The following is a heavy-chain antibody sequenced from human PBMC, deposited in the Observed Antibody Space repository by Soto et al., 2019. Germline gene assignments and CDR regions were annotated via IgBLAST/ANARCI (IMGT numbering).Heavy chain of an antibody. Sequence: SVKVSFKASGYTFTGYYMHWVRQAPGQGLVWMGWINPNSGGTNYAQKFQGWVTMTRDTSVSTAYMELSRLRSDDTAVYYCARETRGHYYDSSGTLDYYGMDVWGQGTTVTVSS. J-gene: IGHJ6*02. D-gene: IGHD3-22*01. CDR2: INPNSGGT. CDR3: ARETRGHYYDSSGTLDYYGMDV. V-gene: IGHV1-2*04. CDR1: GYTFTGYY.